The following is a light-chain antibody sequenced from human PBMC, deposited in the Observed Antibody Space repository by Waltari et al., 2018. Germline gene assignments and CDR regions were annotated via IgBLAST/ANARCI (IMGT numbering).Light chain of an antibody. V-gene: IGKV4-1*01. CDR3: QKYYSALT. CDR2: WAS. Sequence: DIVLTESPDSLAVSLGERAPINCHSSQSVIYSSDNKYYLAWYQQKPEQPHKLFIYWASTRESGVTDRFSGSGSGTDLTLTISSLQAEDVAVYYWQKYYSALTFGGGTKVEIK. J-gene: IGKJ4*01. CDR1: QSVIYSSDNKYY.